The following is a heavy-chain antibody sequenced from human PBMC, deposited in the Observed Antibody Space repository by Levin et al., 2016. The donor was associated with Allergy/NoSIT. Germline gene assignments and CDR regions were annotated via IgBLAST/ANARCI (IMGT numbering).Heavy chain of an antibody. V-gene: IGHV3-11*05. CDR2: ISSSSSYT. J-gene: IGHJ6*03. CDR1: GFTFSSYA. Sequence: GGSLRLSCAASGFTFSSYAMSWVRQAPGKGLEWVSYISSSSSYTNYADSVKGRFTISRDNAKNSLYLQMNSLRGDDTAVYYCAKGTICGADCHNYYYYYYMDVWGKGTTVTVSS. CDR3: AKGTICGADCHNYYYYYYMDV. D-gene: IGHD2-21*01.